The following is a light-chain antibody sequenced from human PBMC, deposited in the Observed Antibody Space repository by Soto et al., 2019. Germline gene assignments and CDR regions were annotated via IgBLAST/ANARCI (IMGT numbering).Light chain of an antibody. V-gene: IGLV2-8*01. CDR3: SSYAATHVL. CDR1: SSDVGGYNY. J-gene: IGLJ2*01. CDR2: EIS. Sequence: QSVLTQPPSASGSPGQSVTISCTGTSSDVGGYNYVSWYQQHPGKAPKLIIYEISKRPSGVPDRLSGSKSGNTASLTVSGLQAEDEADYYCSSYAATHVLFGGGTKVTVL.